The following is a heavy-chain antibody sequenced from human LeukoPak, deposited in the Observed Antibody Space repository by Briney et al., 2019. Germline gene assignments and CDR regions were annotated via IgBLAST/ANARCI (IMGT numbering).Heavy chain of an antibody. D-gene: IGHD6-19*01. V-gene: IGHV3-21*01. CDR2: ISSSISYI. CDR1: GFTFSSYS. CDR3: ARDRYSPYSSGWDLFDY. J-gene: IGHJ4*02. Sequence: GGSLRLSCAASGFTFSSYSMNWVRQAPGKGLEWVSSISSSISYIYYADSVKGRFTISRDNAKNSLYLQMNSLRAEDTAVYYCARDRYSPYSSGWDLFDYWGQGTLVTVSS.